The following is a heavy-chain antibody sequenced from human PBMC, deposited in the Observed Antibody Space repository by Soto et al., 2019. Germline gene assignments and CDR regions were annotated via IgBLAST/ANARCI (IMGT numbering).Heavy chain of an antibody. D-gene: IGHD6-13*01. CDR3: ARADSSSWSSYYGMDV. V-gene: IGHV3-33*01. CDR1: GFTFSSYG. CDR2: IWYDGSNK. J-gene: IGHJ6*02. Sequence: GGSLRLSCAASGFTFSSYGMHWVRQAPGKGLEWVAVIWYDGSNKYYADSVKGRFTISRDNSKNTLYLQMNSLRAEDTAVYYSARADSSSWSSYYGMDVWGQGTTVTVSS.